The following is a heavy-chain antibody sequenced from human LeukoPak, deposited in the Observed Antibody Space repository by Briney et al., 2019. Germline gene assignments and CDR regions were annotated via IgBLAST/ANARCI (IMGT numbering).Heavy chain of an antibody. V-gene: IGHV4-31*03. Sequence: SETLSLTCTVSGGSISSGGYYWSWIRQHPGKGLEWIGYIYYSGSTYYNPSLKSRVTISVDTSKNQFSLKLSSVTAADTAVYYCARVGRVTSRPIDYWGQGTLVTVSS. CDR2: IYYSGST. J-gene: IGHJ4*02. CDR1: GGSISSGGYY. D-gene: IGHD6-6*01. CDR3: ARVGRVTSRPIDY.